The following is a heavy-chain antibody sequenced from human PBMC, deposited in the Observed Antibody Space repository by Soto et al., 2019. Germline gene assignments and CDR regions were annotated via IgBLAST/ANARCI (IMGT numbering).Heavy chain of an antibody. CDR2: IYGDVRTT. Sequence: GGSLRLSCEASGFIFSTTDMSWVRQAPGKGLEWVSTIYGDVRTTYYADSVRGRFSISRDNSKNMVYLQMDSLRVDDTAIYYCVKNSGWFNSWGQGSLVTVSS. D-gene: IGHD3-10*01. J-gene: IGHJ5*01. V-gene: IGHV3-23*01. CDR3: VKNSGWFNS. CDR1: GFIFSTTD.